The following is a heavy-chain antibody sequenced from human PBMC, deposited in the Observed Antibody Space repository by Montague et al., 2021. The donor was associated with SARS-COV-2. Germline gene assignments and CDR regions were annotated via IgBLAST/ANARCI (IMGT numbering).Heavy chain of an antibody. J-gene: IGHJ6*02. Sequence: SETLSLTCAVYGGSFSGCYWSWIRQPPGKGLERIGEMNHSGSTNYNPSLKSRVTISVDTSKNQFSLKLSSVTAADTAVYYCARGVTYYDILTGYYKGNYYYGMDVWGQGTTVTVSS. V-gene: IGHV4-34*01. D-gene: IGHD3-9*01. CDR2: MNHSGST. CDR3: ARGVTYYDILTGYYKGNYYYGMDV. CDR1: GGSFSGCY.